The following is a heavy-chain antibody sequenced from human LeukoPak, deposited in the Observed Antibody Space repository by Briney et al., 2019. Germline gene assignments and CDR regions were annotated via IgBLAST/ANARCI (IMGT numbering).Heavy chain of an antibody. CDR3: ARDRGGTDDFWSGYYTGYFDY. CDR1: GFTFDDYG. J-gene: IGHJ4*02. D-gene: IGHD3-3*01. V-gene: IGHV3-21*01. Sequence: GGSLRLSCAASGFTFDDYGMNWVRQAPGKGLGWVSSISSSSSYIYYADSVKGRFTISRDNAKNSLYLQMNSLRVEDTAVFYCARDRGGTDDFWSGYYTGYFDYWGQGTLVTVSS. CDR2: ISSSSSYI.